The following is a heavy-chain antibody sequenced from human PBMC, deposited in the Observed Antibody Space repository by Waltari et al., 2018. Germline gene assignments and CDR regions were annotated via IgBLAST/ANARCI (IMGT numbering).Heavy chain of an antibody. Sequence: EVQLVESGGGLVRSGGSLRLSCAASGFTFDDYGMSWVRQDPGKGVEWVSGIDWNGGCAGDAGSVKGRFARSRDNAKISLYLQMNGLRAEDTALYYWARESSSWYFACDIWGQGTMVTVSS. J-gene: IGHJ3*02. CDR1: GFTFDDYG. CDR2: IDWNGGCA. CDR3: ARESSSWYFACDI. D-gene: IGHD6-13*01. V-gene: IGHV3-20*04.